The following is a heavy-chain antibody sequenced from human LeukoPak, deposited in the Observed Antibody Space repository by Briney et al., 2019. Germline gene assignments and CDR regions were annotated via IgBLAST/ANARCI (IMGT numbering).Heavy chain of an antibody. CDR3: ARGPDCTNGVYYLFDY. CDR1: GGTFSSYA. Sequence: ASVKVSCKASGGTFSSYAISGVRQAPGQGLEWMGRIIPILGIANYAQKFQGRVTITADKSTSTAYMELSSLRSEDTAVYYCARGPDCTNGVYYLFDYWGQGTLVTVSS. V-gene: IGHV1-69*04. D-gene: IGHD2-8*01. CDR2: IIPILGIA. J-gene: IGHJ4*02.